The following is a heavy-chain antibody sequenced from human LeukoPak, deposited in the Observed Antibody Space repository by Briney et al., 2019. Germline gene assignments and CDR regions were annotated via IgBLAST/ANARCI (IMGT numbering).Heavy chain of an antibody. D-gene: IGHD3-16*01. J-gene: IGHJ4*02. CDR1: GVPNRGGPYY. Sequence: SETLSLPCSVSGVPNRGGPYYWGWIRQPPGKGLEWNGTIYYNGSTYYHRALKSRVTISVDTSVNQFSLKLSSVTAADTAVYYCARRYYDYVWGSQRPNRYYFDYWGQGTLVTVSS. CDR3: ARRYYDYVWGSQRPNRYYFDY. CDR2: IYYNGST. V-gene: IGHV4-39*07.